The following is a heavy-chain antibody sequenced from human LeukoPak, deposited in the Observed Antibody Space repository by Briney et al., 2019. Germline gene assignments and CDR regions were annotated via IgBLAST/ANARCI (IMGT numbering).Heavy chain of an antibody. D-gene: IGHD2-2*01. CDR1: GGSVSSGSYY. J-gene: IGHJ5*02. CDR2: INHSGST. V-gene: IGHV4-61*01. CDR3: ARAARYCSSTSCYRSRVSWFDP. Sequence: SETLSLTCTVSGGSVSSGSYYWSWIRQPPGKGLEWIGEINHSGSTNYNPSLKSRVTISVDTSKNQFSLKLSSVTAADTAVYYCARAARYCSSTSCYRSRVSWFDPWGQGTLVTVSS.